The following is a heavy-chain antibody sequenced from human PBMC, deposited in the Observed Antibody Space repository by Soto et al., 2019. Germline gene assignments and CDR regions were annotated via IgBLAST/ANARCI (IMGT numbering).Heavy chain of an antibody. Sequence: QVQLVQSGAEVKKPGASVKVSCKASGYTFTSYYMHWVRQSPGQGLEWLGIINPSGGSTSYAQKCQGRVTMTRDKSTSTVYMELSSLRSEDTAVYYCARGIVVVVAATPILSYWGQGTLVTVSS. D-gene: IGHD2-15*01. CDR2: INPSGGST. CDR3: ARGIVVVVAATPILSY. CDR1: GYTFTSYY. V-gene: IGHV1-46*01. J-gene: IGHJ4*02.